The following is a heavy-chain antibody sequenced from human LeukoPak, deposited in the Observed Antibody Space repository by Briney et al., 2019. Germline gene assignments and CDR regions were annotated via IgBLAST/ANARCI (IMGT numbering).Heavy chain of an antibody. CDR1: GFTFSRYW. J-gene: IGHJ4*02. CDR3: ARSAGSSSWYEGYYFDY. V-gene: IGHV3-7*01. CDR2: IKQDGSEK. Sequence: GGSLRLSCAASGFTFSRYWMSWVRQAPGKGLEWVVNIKQDGSEKYYVDSVKGRFTISIDNAKNSLYLQMNSLRAEDTAVYYCARSAGSSSWYEGYYFDYWGQGTLVTVSS. D-gene: IGHD6-13*01.